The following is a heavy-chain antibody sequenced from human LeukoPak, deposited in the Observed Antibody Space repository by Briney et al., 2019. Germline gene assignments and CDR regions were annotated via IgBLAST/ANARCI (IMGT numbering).Heavy chain of an antibody. V-gene: IGHV1-8*01. J-gene: IGHJ4*02. CDR3: ARGAYSSSSDFDY. CDR1: GYTFTSYD. Sequence: ASVKVSCKASGYTFTSYDINWVRQAAGEGGEWMGWMNPNSGNTGYAQKVQGRVTMTRNTSISTAYMELSSLRSEDTAVYYCARGAYSSSSDFDYWGQGTLVTVSS. CDR2: MNPNSGNT. D-gene: IGHD6-13*01.